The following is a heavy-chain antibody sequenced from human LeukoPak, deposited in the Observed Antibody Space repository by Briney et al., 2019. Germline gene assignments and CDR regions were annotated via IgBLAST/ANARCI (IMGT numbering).Heavy chain of an antibody. J-gene: IGHJ6*02. CDR3: AREITIVRGSYYYYGMDV. CDR1: GFTFSNYD. D-gene: IGHD3-10*01. V-gene: IGHV3-33*01. CDR2: IWYDGSNK. Sequence: GGSLRLSCAASGFTFSNYDMHWVRQAPGKGLEWVAVIWYDGSNKYYVDSVKGRFTISRDSSKNTLYLQMNSLRVEDTAVYYCAREITIVRGSYYYYGMDVWGQGTTVTVSS.